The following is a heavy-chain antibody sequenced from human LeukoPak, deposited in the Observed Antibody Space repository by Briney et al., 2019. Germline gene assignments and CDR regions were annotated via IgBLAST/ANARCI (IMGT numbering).Heavy chain of an antibody. V-gene: IGHV6-1*01. Sequence: KTSQTLSLTCAISGDSVSSNSATWNWIRQSPSRGLEWLGRAYYRSKWYNDYAVSVKSRITINPDTSKNQFSLKLTSVTAADTAVYYCARRLRFVGVWFDPWGQGTLVTVSS. CDR2: AYYRSKWYN. J-gene: IGHJ5*02. D-gene: IGHD3-10*01. CDR1: GDSVSSNSAT. CDR3: ARRLRFVGVWFDP.